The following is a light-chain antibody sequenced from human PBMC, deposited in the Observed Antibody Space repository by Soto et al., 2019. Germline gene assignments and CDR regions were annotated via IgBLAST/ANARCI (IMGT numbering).Light chain of an antibody. CDR3: CSSGTNGV. V-gene: IGLV2-23*02. J-gene: IGLJ3*02. CDR1: SSDIGSYNL. Sequence: QSALTQPASVSGSLGQSITISCTGTSSDIGSYNLVSWYQQHPGKAPKLVIYEFDKRPSGISNRFSGSKSGNTASLIISGLQAEDGADYYCCSSGTNGVFGGGTKLTVL. CDR2: EFD.